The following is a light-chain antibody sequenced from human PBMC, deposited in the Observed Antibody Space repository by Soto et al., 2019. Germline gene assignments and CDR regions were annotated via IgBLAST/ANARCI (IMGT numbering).Light chain of an antibody. V-gene: IGLV1-40*01. CDR1: SSNIGAGYD. J-gene: IGLJ2*01. Sequence: QALVTQPPSVSGAPGQRVTISCTGSSSNIGAGYDVHWYQQLPGTAPKLLIYGNSNRPSGVPDRFSGSKSGTSASLAITGLQAEDEADYYCQSYDSSLSGLFGGGTKLTVL. CDR2: GNS. CDR3: QSYDSSLSGL.